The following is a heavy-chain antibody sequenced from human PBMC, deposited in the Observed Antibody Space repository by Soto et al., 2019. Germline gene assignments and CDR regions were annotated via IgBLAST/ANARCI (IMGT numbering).Heavy chain of an antibody. Sequence: GGSLRLSCAASGFTFSSYGMHWVRQAPGKGLEWVAVISYDGSNKYYADSVKGRFTISRDNSKNTLYLQMNSLRAEDTAVYYCAKDLSTVITPDSYYFDYWGQGTLVTVSS. D-gene: IGHD3-22*01. J-gene: IGHJ4*02. CDR1: GFTFSSYG. V-gene: IGHV3-30*18. CDR2: ISYDGSNK. CDR3: AKDLSTVITPDSYYFDY.